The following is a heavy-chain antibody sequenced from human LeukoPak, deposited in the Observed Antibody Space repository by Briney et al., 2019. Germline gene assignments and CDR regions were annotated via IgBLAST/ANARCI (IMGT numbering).Heavy chain of an antibody. Sequence: SETLSLTCTVSGGSISSYYWSWIRQPPGKGLEWIGYIYYSGSTNYNPSLKSRVTISVDTSKNQFSLKLSSVTAADTAVYYCARHLGISSWYLAGASDIWGQGTMVTVSS. D-gene: IGHD6-13*01. CDR3: ARHLGISSWYLAGASDI. V-gene: IGHV4-59*01. CDR1: GGSISSYY. J-gene: IGHJ3*02. CDR2: IYYSGST.